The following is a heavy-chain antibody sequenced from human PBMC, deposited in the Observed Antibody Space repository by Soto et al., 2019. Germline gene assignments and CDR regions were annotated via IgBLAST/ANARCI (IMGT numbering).Heavy chain of an antibody. CDR2: IYYSGST. D-gene: IGHD4-17*01. J-gene: IGHJ6*02. CDR1: GASISGYY. CDR3: ARGETTDTNDGVYFNGMDV. V-gene: IGHV4-59*01. Sequence: SETLSLTCTVSGASISGYYWTWIRQPPGKELEWIGYIYYSGSTSYNPSLKSRVTISLDTSKNQYSLKLSSVTAADTAVYYCARGETTDTNDGVYFNGMDVWGQGTTVTVSS.